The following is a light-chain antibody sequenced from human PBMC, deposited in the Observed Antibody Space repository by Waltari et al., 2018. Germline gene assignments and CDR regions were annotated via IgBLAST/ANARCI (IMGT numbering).Light chain of an antibody. CDR1: QSVGRT. CDR2: AAS. CDR3: QHYVRLPAT. Sequence: TLSLSPGERATLSCRASQSVGRTLAWYQQKPGQAPRLLIYAASNRATGIPDRFSGSGSGTDFSLTISRLEPEDFAVYYCQHYVRLPATFGQGTKVAIK. J-gene: IGKJ1*01. V-gene: IGKV3-20*01.